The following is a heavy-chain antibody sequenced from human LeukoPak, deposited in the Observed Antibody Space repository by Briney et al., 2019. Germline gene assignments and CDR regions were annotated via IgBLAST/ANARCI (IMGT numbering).Heavy chain of an antibody. D-gene: IGHD1-26*01. Sequence: GGSLRLSCAASGFTFSSYAMHWVRQAPGKGLEWVAVISYDGSNKYYADSVKGRFTISRDNSKNTLYLQMNSLRSEDTAVYYCAREKPSWELLYGFDYWGQGTLVTVSS. CDR1: GFTFSSYA. CDR3: AREKPSWELLYGFDY. V-gene: IGHV3-30-3*01. CDR2: ISYDGSNK. J-gene: IGHJ4*02.